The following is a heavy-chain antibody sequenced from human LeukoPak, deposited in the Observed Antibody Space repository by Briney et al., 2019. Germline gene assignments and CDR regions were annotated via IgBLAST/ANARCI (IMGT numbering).Heavy chain of an antibody. Sequence: SVKVSCKASGGTFSSYAISWVRQAPGQGLEWMGRIIPIFGIANYAQKFQGRVTITADKSTSTAYMELSSLRSEDTAVYYCATAAGGLLWFGDWGQGTLVTVSS. CDR1: GGTFSSYA. CDR3: ATAAGGLLWFGD. CDR2: IIPIFGIA. V-gene: IGHV1-69*04. D-gene: IGHD3-10*01. J-gene: IGHJ4*02.